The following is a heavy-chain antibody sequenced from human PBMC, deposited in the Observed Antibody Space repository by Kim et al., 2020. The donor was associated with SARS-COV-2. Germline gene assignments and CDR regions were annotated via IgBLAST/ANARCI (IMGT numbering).Heavy chain of an antibody. D-gene: IGHD3-10*01. CDR2: ISSSSSYI. CDR1: GFTFSSYS. V-gene: IGHV3-21*01. CDR3: ARDSPGDYYYYGMDV. Sequence: GGSLRLSCAASGFTFSSYSMNWVRQAPGKGLEWVSSISSSSSYIYYADSVKGRFTISRDNAKNSLYLQMNSLRAEDTAVYYCARDSPGDYYYYGMDVWGQGTTVAVSS. J-gene: IGHJ6*02.